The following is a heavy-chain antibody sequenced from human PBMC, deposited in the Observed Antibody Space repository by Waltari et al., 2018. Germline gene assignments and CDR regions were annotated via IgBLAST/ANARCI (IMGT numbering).Heavy chain of an antibody. CDR1: GGSISSSSYY. V-gene: IGHV4-39*01. J-gene: IGHJ3*02. Sequence: QLQMQESGTGLVKPSETLSLTRTVSGGSISSSSYYWGWIRQPPGKGLEWIGSVYYIGDTYSNPSLTSRVTISVDTSKNQFSLKLSSVTAADTAVYYCARQLVDAFDIWGQGTMVTVSS. D-gene: IGHD1-26*01. CDR2: VYYIGDT. CDR3: ARQLVDAFDI.